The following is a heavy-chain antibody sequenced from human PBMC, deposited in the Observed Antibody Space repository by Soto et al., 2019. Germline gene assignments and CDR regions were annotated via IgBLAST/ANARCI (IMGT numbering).Heavy chain of an antibody. V-gene: IGHV4-34*01. D-gene: IGHD6-6*01. J-gene: IGHJ6*01. Sequence: QVQLQQWGAGLLKPSETLSLTCAVYGGSFSGYYWSWIRQAPGKVPEWIGEINQSGSTTNDNPSLKSRVTISLDTSKNQFSLKLSSVTAADTAVFYCSRALRPSTMAASRLGGYYYGMDIWGQGQTVTVSS. CDR3: SRALRPSTMAASRLGGYYYGMDI. CDR2: INQSGSTT. CDR1: GGSFSGYY.